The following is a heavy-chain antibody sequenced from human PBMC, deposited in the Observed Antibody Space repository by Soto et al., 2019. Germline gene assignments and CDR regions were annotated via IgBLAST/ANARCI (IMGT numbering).Heavy chain of an antibody. Sequence: AGGPMRLSCAAAGGNFGDYARSWVRKATGEGLEWVSAISGDGGVTYYADSVKGRFTISRDNSKNTLYLQMSSLSAEDTAVYYSAKARTTVSSYYFDYWGQGTPVTVSS. CDR2: ISGDGGVT. V-gene: IGHV3-23*01. CDR1: GGNFGDYA. J-gene: IGHJ4*02. CDR3: AKARTTVSSYYFDY. D-gene: IGHD4-17*01.